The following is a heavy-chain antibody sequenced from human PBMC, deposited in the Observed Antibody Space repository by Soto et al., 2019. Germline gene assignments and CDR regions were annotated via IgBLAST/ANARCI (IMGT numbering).Heavy chain of an antibody. Sequence: GGSLRLSCAASGFTFSSYAMSWVRQAPGKGLEWVSAISGSGGNTYYADSVKGRFTISRDNSKNTLYLQMNSLRAEDTSVYYCAKEEGGVVVIGAFDIWGQGTMVTVSS. CDR3: AKEEGGVVVIGAFDI. D-gene: IGHD3-22*01. CDR2: ISGSGGNT. V-gene: IGHV3-23*01. CDR1: GFTFSSYA. J-gene: IGHJ3*02.